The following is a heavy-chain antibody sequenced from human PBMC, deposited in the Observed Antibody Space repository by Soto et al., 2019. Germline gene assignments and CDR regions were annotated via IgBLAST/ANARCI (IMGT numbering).Heavy chain of an antibody. CDR3: AADYDFWSGYPNFEY. CDR1: GFTFTSSA. D-gene: IGHD3-3*01. CDR2: IVVGSGNT. V-gene: IGHV1-58*02. J-gene: IGHJ4*02. Sequence: SVKVSCKASGFTFTSSAMQWVRQARGQRLEWIGWIVVGSGNTNYAQKFQERVTITRDMSTSTAYMELSSLRSEDTAVYYCAADYDFWSGYPNFEYWGQGTLVTVSS.